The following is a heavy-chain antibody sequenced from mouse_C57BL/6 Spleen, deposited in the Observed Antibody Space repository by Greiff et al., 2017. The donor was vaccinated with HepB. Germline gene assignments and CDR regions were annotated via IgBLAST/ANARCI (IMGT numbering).Heavy chain of an antibody. Sequence: EVQLVESGGGLVKPGGSLKLSCAASGFTFSSYAMSWVRQTPEKRLEWVATISDGGSYTYYPDNVKGRFTISRDNAKNNLYLQMSHLKSEDTAMYYCAREWAYYGNYWFAYWGQGTLVTVSA. CDR2: ISDGGSYT. J-gene: IGHJ3*01. CDR3: AREWAYYGNYWFAY. CDR1: GFTFSSYA. D-gene: IGHD2-10*01. V-gene: IGHV5-4*01.